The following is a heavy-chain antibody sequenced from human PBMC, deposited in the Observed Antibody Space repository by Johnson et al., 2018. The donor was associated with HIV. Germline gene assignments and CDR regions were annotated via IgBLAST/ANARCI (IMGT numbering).Heavy chain of an antibody. CDR3: AKWSIVGATFSDAFDI. V-gene: IGHV3-30*18. CDR1: GFTFRSYW. Sequence: QVQLVESGGGLVQPGGSLRLSCAASGFTFRSYWLSWVRQAPGKGLEWVAVISYDGSNKYYADSVKGRFTISRDNSKNTLYLQMNSLRAEDTAVYYCAKWSIVGATFSDAFDIWGQGTMVTVSS. D-gene: IGHD1-26*01. J-gene: IGHJ3*02. CDR2: ISYDGSNK.